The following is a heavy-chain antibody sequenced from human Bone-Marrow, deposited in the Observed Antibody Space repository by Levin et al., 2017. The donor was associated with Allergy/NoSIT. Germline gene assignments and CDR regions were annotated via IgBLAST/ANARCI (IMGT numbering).Heavy chain of an antibody. Sequence: QTLSLTCTFSGFSLSTSREGVAWIRQPPGKALEWLAVVYWDDDKRYNPSLRSRLTITKDTSKNQVVLTMTNMHPVDTATYYCARRAYSDYGSLNWFDPWGQGALVTVSS. CDR2: VYWDDDK. CDR3: ARRAYSDYGSLNWFDP. D-gene: IGHD3-16*01. J-gene: IGHJ5*02. V-gene: IGHV2-5*02. CDR1: GFSLSTSREG.